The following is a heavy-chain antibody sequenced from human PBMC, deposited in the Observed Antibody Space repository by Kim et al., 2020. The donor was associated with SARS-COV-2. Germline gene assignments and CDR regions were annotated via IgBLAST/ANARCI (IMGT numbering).Heavy chain of an antibody. Sequence: GGSLRLSCAASGFTFSSYAMSWVRQAPGKGLEWVSAISGSGGSTYYADSVKGRFTISRDNSKNTLYLQMNSLRAEDTAVYYCAKDRGSRGYYDSSPPNWFDPWGQGTLVTVSS. CDR1: GFTFSSYA. D-gene: IGHD3-22*01. V-gene: IGHV3-23*01. CDR3: AKDRGSRGYYDSSPPNWFDP. CDR2: ISGSGGST. J-gene: IGHJ5*02.